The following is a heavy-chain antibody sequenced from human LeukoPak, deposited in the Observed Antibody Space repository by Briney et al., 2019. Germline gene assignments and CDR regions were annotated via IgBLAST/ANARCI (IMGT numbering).Heavy chain of an antibody. D-gene: IGHD1-26*01. CDR3: ARAGSGELLPNYYFDY. V-gene: IGHV1-69*13. Sequence: SVKVSCKASGYTFTSYDINWVRQAPGQGLEWMGGIIPIFGTANYAQKFQGRVTITADESTSTAYMELSSLRSEDTAVYYCARAGSGELLPNYYFDYWGQGTLVTVSS. CDR2: IIPIFGTA. J-gene: IGHJ4*02. CDR1: GYTFTSYD.